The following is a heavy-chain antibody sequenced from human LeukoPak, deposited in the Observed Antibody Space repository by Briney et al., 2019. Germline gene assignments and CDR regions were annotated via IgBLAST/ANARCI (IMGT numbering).Heavy chain of an antibody. CDR2: IYPADSDT. D-gene: IGHD2-2*01. Sequence: GESLKISCQVSGYSFTTYWIGWLRHMPGKGLEWMGIIYPADSDTRYSPSFQRQVTISADKSISTAYLQWSSLKASDTAMYFCARRYCGTTSCNHDAFDIWGQGTMVTVSS. V-gene: IGHV5-51*01. J-gene: IGHJ3*02. CDR1: GYSFTTYW. CDR3: ARRYCGTTSCNHDAFDI.